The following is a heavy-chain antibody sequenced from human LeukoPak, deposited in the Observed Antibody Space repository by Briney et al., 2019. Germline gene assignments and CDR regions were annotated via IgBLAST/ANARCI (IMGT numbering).Heavy chain of an antibody. CDR3: ASFGIAAHYFDY. D-gene: IGHD6-6*01. CDR1: GGTFSSYA. J-gene: IGHJ4*02. CDR2: IIPIFGTA. V-gene: IGHV1-69*13. Sequence: SVKVSCKASGGTFSSYAISWVRQAPGQGLEWMGGIIPIFGTANYAQKFPGRVTITADESTSTAYMELSSLRSEDTAVYYCASFGIAAHYFDYWGQGTLVTVSS.